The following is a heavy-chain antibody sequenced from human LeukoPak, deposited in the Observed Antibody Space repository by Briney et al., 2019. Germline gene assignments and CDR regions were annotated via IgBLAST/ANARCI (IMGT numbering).Heavy chain of an antibody. Sequence: ASVKVSCKASGYTFTGYYMHWVRQAPGQGLEWMGWINPNSGGTNYAQKFQGRVTMTRDTSISTAYMELSRLRSDDTAVYYCASNPPDLGYCSSCPPYNLQHLRGSSSDENYYYYMDVWGKGTTVTVSS. CDR3: ASNPPDLGYCSSCPPYNLQHLRGSSSDENYYYYMDV. V-gene: IGHV1-2*02. D-gene: IGHD2-2*01. J-gene: IGHJ6*03. CDR2: INPNSGGT. CDR1: GYTFTGYY.